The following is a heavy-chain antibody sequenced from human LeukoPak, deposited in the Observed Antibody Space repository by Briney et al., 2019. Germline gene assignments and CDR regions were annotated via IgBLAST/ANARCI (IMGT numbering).Heavy chain of an antibody. CDR1: GYTFTGYY. D-gene: IGHD2-15*01. CDR2: INPNSGGT. J-gene: IGHJ6*02. Sequence: GASVKVSCKASGYTFTGYYMHWVRQAPGQGLEWMGWINPNSGGTNYAQKFQGRVTMTRDTSISTAYMELSRLRSDDTAVYYCARDRIFTPYYYYGMDVWGQGTTVTVSS. V-gene: IGHV1-2*02. CDR3: ARDRIFTPYYYYGMDV.